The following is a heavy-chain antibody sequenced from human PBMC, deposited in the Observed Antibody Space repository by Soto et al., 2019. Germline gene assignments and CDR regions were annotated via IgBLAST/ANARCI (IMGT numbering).Heavy chain of an antibody. Sequence: SETLSLTCTVSGGSISSYYWSWIRQPPGKGLEWIGYIYYSGSTDYNPSLKSRVTISVDTSKTQFSLKLSSVTAADTAVYYCARHNARIAAAGIDYWGQGTLVTVSS. J-gene: IGHJ4*02. V-gene: IGHV4-59*08. CDR1: GGSISSYY. D-gene: IGHD6-13*01. CDR3: ARHNARIAAAGIDY. CDR2: IYYSGST.